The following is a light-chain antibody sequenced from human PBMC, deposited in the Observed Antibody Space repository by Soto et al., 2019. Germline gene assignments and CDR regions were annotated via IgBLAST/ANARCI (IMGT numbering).Light chain of an antibody. Sequence: DIQLTQSPSFLSASVGERVTITCRTSQGISGYLAWYQQKPGKAPKLLIYTASILQTGVPTRYGGSGSGTEFTLTVSSLQPEDFATYYCQQLNSFPITFGQGTRLEIK. CDR3: QQLNSFPIT. J-gene: IGKJ5*01. CDR2: TAS. V-gene: IGKV1-9*01. CDR1: QGISGY.